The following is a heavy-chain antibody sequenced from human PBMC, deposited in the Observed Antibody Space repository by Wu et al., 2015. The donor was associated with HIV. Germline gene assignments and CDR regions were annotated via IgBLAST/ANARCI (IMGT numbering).Heavy chain of an antibody. CDR1: GYTFTTKY. J-gene: IGHJ4*02. D-gene: IGHD6-19*01. V-gene: IGHV1-46*01. CDR3: ARSEYSSGWSYYFDY. Sequence: QVHLVQSGAEVKKPGASLKISCKTVGYTFTTKYIHWVRQAPGQGLEWVGIMNPAGGSPNYAQKFQGRVIMTRDTSTSTVYMELRSLRSEDTAVYYCARSEYSSGWSYYFDYWGQGTLVTVSS. CDR2: MNPAGGSP.